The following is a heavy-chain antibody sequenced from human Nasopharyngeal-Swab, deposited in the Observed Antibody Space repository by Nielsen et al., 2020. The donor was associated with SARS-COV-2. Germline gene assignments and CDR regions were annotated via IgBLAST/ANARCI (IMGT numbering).Heavy chain of an antibody. CDR3: AREFRSGAMLLPFDS. Sequence: LRLSCTVSGASISDETCYWSCIPQPAGQGLEWIVSIFATGSVDYSPSLKNPVTMAVDTYNNHFSLKLTSVTAADTAVYFCAREFRSGAMLLPFDSWGQGTLVTVSS. CDR2: IFATGSV. J-gene: IGHJ4*02. CDR1: GASISDETCY. D-gene: IGHD2-2*01. V-gene: IGHV4-61*02.